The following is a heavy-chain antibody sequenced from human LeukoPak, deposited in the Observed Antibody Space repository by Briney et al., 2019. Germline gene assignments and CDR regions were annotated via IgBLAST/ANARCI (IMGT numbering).Heavy chain of an antibody. J-gene: IGHJ5*02. D-gene: IGHD3-10*01. CDR2: INPNSGGR. CDR3: ARVPHPITMVRGVIICFDP. V-gene: IGHV1-2*02. Sequence: ASVKVPCKASGYTFTGYYMHWVRQAPGPGLEWMGWINPNSGGRKYAQKFQGRVTMTRDTSISTAYMALSRLRSHDTAVYYCARVPHPITMVRGVIICFDPWGQGTLVTVSS. CDR1: GYTFTGYY.